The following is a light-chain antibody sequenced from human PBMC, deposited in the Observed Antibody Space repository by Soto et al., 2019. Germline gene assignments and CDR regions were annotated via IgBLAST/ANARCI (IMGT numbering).Light chain of an antibody. CDR1: TGGIATNF. Sequence: NFMLIQPHSVSESPGKTVTLSCTRSTGGIATNFVQWYQQRPGNSPTTVIYENDQRPSGVPERFSGSIDSSSDSAYLTISGLKIEDEADYYCQSFDTAVVFGGGTKLTVL. CDR3: QSFDTAVV. J-gene: IGLJ2*01. CDR2: END. V-gene: IGLV6-57*01.